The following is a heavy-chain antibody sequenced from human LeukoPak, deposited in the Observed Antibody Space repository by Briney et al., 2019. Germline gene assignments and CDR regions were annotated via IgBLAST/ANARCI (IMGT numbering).Heavy chain of an antibody. D-gene: IGHD1-26*01. V-gene: IGHV4-59*01. CDR1: GGSINNYY. Sequence: SETLSLTCTVSGGSINNYYWSWIRQPPGKGLEWIAYIHYSGYTAYNPSLKSRVTMSLDTSKNQLSLKLSSVTAADTAVYYCARAKPHSGSYLMGAFDIWGQGTMVTVSS. CDR2: IHYSGYT. J-gene: IGHJ3*02. CDR3: ARAKPHSGSYLMGAFDI.